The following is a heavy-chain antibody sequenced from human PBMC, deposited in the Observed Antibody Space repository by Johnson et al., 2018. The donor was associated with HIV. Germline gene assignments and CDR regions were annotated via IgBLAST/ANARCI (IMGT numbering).Heavy chain of an antibody. CDR1: GFTFSSYA. Sequence: QMQLVESGGGVVQPGGSLRLSCAASGFTFSSYAMHWVRQAPGKGLEWVAVISYDGSNKYYADSVKGRFTISRDNSKNTLYLQMNSLRAEDTAVYYCAKAVTGEGAFDIWGQGTMVTVSS. V-gene: IGHV3-30*14. CDR2: ISYDGSNK. J-gene: IGHJ3*02. D-gene: IGHD7-27*01. CDR3: AKAVTGEGAFDI.